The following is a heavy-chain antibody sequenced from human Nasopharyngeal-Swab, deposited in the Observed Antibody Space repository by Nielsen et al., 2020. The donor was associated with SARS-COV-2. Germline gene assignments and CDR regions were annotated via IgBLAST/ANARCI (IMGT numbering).Heavy chain of an antibody. Sequence: WVREARGQGLEGSGRINPNSGGKNYAQKFQGRVTITRDTSISTAYMELSRLRSDETAVYYCARVRTKTKYYDILTGLGGYFDYWGQGTLVTVSS. J-gene: IGHJ4*02. D-gene: IGHD3-9*01. CDR2: INPNSGGK. CDR3: ARVRTKTKYYDILTGLGGYFDY. V-gene: IGHV1-2*06.